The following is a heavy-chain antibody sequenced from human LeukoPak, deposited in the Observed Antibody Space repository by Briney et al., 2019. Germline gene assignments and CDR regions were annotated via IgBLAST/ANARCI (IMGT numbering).Heavy chain of an antibody. J-gene: IGHJ6*03. CDR1: GYIFTGYY. V-gene: IGHV1-46*01. D-gene: IGHD2-21*02. CDR2: INPNGGGT. CDR3: ARDGIVVVTLALHYYYMDV. Sequence: GASVKVSCKASGYIFTGYYMHWVRQAPGQGLEWMGWINPNGGGTNYAQKFQGRVTMTRDMSTSTVYMELSSLRSEDTAVYYCARDGIVVVTLALHYYYMDVWGKGTTVTVSS.